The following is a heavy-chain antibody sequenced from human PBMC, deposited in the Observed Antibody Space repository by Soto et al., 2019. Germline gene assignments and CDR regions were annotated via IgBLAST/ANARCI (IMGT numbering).Heavy chain of an antibody. CDR3: AHRPHCCSPSCFYFAY. CDR2: VYWDGEK. Sequence: QITLKESGPTLVKPTQTLTLTCTFSGFSLSTSGVGVGWVRQPPGKALEWLALVYWDGEKRYSPSLKSRLTITNDTSKNQVVLTMTNVDPVDTATYYCAHRPHCCSPSCFYFAYLGQGILVTLSS. CDR1: GFSLSTSGVG. J-gene: IGHJ4*02. D-gene: IGHD2-2*01. V-gene: IGHV2-5*02.